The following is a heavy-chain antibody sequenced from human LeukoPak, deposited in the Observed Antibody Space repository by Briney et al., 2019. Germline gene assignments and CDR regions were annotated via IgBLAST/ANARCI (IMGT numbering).Heavy chain of an antibody. D-gene: IGHD6-19*01. CDR3: GGWYGRGSYFDY. J-gene: IGHJ4*02. V-gene: IGHV1-38-4*01. CDR1: GLTIASYG. CDR2: INPANGSP. Sequence: ASVKVSCSFSGLTIASYGLHWVQQSPGQGLEWMGWINPANGSPSYAKKFQGRFTMTRDMSTTTAYTDLSSLTSEDTSVPGGGGWYGRGSYFDYWGQGTLVTVSS.